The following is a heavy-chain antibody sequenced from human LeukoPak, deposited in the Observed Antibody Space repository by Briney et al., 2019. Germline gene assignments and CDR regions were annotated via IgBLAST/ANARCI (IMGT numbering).Heavy chain of an antibody. CDR1: GFTFSSYA. J-gene: IGHJ4*02. CDR2: ISYDGSNK. V-gene: IGHV3-30-3*01. Sequence: PGGSLRLSCAASGFTFSSYAMHWVRQAPGKGLEWVAVISYDGSNKYYADSVKGRFTISRDNSKNTLYLQMNSLRAEDTAVYYCARVQGDYWGQGTLVTVSS. CDR3: ARVQGDY.